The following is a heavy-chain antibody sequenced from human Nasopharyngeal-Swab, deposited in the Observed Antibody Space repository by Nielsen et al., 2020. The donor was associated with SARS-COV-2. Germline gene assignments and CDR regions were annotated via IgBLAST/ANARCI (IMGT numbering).Heavy chain of an antibody. Sequence: GESLKISCAASGFTLSSYAMHWVRQAPGKGLEWVAVISHDETNKDYADSVKGRFSVSRDNSKNTVYLQMSGLRSEDTAIYYCVRDSRKYCRNIDCYMGNWFDPWGQGTLVTVSS. V-gene: IGHV3-30-3*01. CDR3: VRDSRKYCRNIDCYMGNWFDP. CDR1: GFTLSSYA. D-gene: IGHD2-21*02. J-gene: IGHJ5*02. CDR2: ISHDETNK.